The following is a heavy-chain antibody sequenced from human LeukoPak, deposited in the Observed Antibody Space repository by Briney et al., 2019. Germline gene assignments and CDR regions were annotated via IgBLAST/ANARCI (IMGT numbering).Heavy chain of an antibody. J-gene: IGHJ5*02. Sequence: SETLSLTCTVSGGSISSSSYYWGWIRQPPGKGLEWIGDISYSGTTYYNPSLKSRVTISVDTSKNQFSLKLSSVTATDTAVYYCASGGSSSWYRWFDPWGQGTLVTVSS. V-gene: IGHV4-39*01. CDR3: ASGGSSSWYRWFDP. CDR1: GGSISSSSYY. CDR2: ISYSGTT. D-gene: IGHD6-13*01.